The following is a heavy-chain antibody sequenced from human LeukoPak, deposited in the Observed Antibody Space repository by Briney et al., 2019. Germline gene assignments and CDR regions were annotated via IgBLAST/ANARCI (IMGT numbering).Heavy chain of an antibody. CDR1: GFSFSTYW. J-gene: IGHJ6*02. D-gene: IGHD2-8*02. CDR2: INPDGSTS. CDR3: TRVQAGRSGLMDV. V-gene: IGHV3-74*01. Sequence: PGGSLRLSCAASGFSFSTYWMHWVRQAPGKGLVWVARINPDGSTSNYADSVTGRFTTSRDNAKNTLYLQMNSLRAEDTALYYCTRVQAGRSGLMDVWGRGTTVTVSS.